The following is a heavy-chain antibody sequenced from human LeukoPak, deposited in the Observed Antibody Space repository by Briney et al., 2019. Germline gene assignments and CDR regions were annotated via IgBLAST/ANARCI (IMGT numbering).Heavy chain of an antibody. CDR1: GFTFSSYG. J-gene: IGHJ4*02. Sequence: GGSLRLSCAASGFTFSSYGMHWVRQAPGKGLEWVAFIRYDGSNKYYADSVKGRFTISRDNSKNTLYLQMNSLRAEDTAVYYCAKNCGGDCYSSDYWGQGTLVTVSS. CDR3: AKNCGGDCYSSDY. CDR2: IRYDGSNK. V-gene: IGHV3-30*02. D-gene: IGHD2-21*02.